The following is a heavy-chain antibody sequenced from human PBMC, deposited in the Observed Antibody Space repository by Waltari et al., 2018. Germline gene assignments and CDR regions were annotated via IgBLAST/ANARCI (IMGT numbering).Heavy chain of an antibody. Sequence: EVQLLESGGGLVQPGGSLILSCAASGFTFSSYAMSWVRQAPGKGLEWVSAISGSGGSTYYADSVKGRFTISRDNSKNTLYLQMNSLRAEDTAVYYCAKGPYYDFWSGSASFDYWGQGTLVTVSS. CDR1: GFTFSSYA. CDR3: AKGPYYDFWSGSASFDY. V-gene: IGHV3-23*01. CDR2: ISGSGGST. J-gene: IGHJ4*02. D-gene: IGHD3-3*01.